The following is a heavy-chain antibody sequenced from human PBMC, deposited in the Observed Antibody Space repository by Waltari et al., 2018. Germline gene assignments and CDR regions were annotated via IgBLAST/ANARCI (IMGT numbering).Heavy chain of an antibody. CDR2: SRNKANSYTT. J-gene: IGHJ4*02. D-gene: IGHD1-26*01. CDR3: ARAFQYGGTSHFDD. V-gene: IGHV3-72*01. Sequence: EVQLAESGGGLVQPGGSLRLSCAVSGFTFSDYYMDWVRQAPGKGLGWVARSRNKANSYTTEYAASVKGRFTISRDDSKNSLNLQINSLETDDTAVYFCARAFQYGGTSHFDDWGQGTLVTVSS. CDR1: GFTFSDYY.